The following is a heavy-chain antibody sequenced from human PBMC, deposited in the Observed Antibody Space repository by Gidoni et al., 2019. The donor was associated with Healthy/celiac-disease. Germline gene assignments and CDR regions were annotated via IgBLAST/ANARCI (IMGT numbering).Heavy chain of an antibody. Sequence: QLQLQESGPGLVKPSETLSLTCTVPGGSISSSSYYWGWIRQPPGKGLEWIGSIYYSGSTYYNPSLKSRVTISVDTSKNQFSLKLSSVTAADTAVYYCASASRGIQLWVPTAFDYWGQGTLVTVSS. CDR1: GGSISSSSYY. CDR3: ASASRGIQLWVPTAFDY. V-gene: IGHV4-39*07. J-gene: IGHJ4*02. CDR2: IYYSGST. D-gene: IGHD5-18*01.